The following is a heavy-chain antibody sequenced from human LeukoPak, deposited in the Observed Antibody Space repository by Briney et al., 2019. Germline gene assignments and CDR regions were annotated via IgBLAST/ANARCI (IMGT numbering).Heavy chain of an antibody. CDR1: GYTFTSYA. Sequence: ASVKVSCKASGYTFTSYAMHWVRQAPGQRLEWMGWINAGNGNTKYSQKFQGRVIITRDTSASTAYMELSSLRSEDTAVYYCARDLWGVRGVLDAFDIWGQGTMVTVSS. D-gene: IGHD3-10*01. V-gene: IGHV1-3*01. J-gene: IGHJ3*02. CDR3: ARDLWGVRGVLDAFDI. CDR2: INAGNGNT.